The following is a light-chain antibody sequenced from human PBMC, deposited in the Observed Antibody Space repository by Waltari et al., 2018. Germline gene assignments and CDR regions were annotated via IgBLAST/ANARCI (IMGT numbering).Light chain of an antibody. CDR1: RSVGSY. V-gene: IGKV3-11*01. CDR2: DVS. Sequence: EVVLTQFPVTLSLSPGERATLSCRASRSVGSYLAWYQQKPGQAPRLLIYDVSKRATGIPARFSGSGSGTDFTLTISSLEPEDFAFYYCQQRSNWPPALTFGGGTRVEIK. J-gene: IGKJ4*01. CDR3: QQRSNWPPALT.